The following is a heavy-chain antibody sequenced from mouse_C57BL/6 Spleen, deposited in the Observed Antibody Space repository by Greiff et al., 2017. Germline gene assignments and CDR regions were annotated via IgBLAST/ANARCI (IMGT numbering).Heavy chain of an antibody. CDR3: ARGDYEGIYYAMEY. CDR2: INPNNGGT. Sequence: VQLQQSGPELVKPGASVKIPCKASGYTFTDYNMDWVKQSHGKSLEWIGDINPNNGGTIYNQKFKGKATLTVDKSSSTAYMELRSLTSEDTAVYYCARGDYEGIYYAMEYWGQGTSVTVSS. D-gene: IGHD2-4*01. CDR1: GYTFTDYN. J-gene: IGHJ4*01. V-gene: IGHV1-18*01.